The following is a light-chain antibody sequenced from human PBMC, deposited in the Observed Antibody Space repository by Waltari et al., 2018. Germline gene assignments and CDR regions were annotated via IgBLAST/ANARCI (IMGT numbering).Light chain of an antibody. J-gene: IGLJ2*01. CDR2: SNN. CDR3: AAWDVSLKGV. CDR1: SSNIGSNT. V-gene: IGLV1-44*01. Sequence: QSVLTQPPSASGTPGQRVTISCSGSSSNIGSNTVNWYQQLPGMAPTLIIYSNNHRPSGVPDRFSGSTSGTSASLAISGLQSDDEADYDCAAWDVSLKGVFGGGTKVTVL.